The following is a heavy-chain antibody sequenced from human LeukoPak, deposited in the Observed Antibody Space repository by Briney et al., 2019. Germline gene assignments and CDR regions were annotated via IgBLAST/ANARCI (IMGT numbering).Heavy chain of an antibody. V-gene: IGHV4-39*01. CDR3: ARQGVAAVGRMTL. CDR2: ILYIGST. CDR1: GDSISNTNYY. D-gene: IGHD6-13*01. J-gene: IGHJ4*02. Sequence: SETLSLTCAVSGDSISNTNYYWGWIRQPPGKGLEWIGSILYIGSTYLNPSLKSRVTISVDTSKNHFSLKLSSVTAADTAVYYCARQGVAAVGRMTLWGQGTLVTVSS.